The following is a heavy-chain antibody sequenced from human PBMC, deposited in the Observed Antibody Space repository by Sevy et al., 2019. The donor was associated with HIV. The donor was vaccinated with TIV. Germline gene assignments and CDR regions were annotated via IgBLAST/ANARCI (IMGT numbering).Heavy chain of an antibody. D-gene: IGHD6-13*01. CDR2: IYYSGST. CDR1: GDSLSSNDYY. CDR3: AREGPRIAQFDY. V-gene: IGHV4-39*02. J-gene: IGHJ4*02. Sequence: SETLSLTCTVSGDSLSSNDYYWAWIRQPPGKGLDWIGSIYYSGSTYYNPSLKSRVTISVDTSKNQFSLKLRSVTAADTAVYYCAREGPRIAQFDYWGQGTLVIVSS.